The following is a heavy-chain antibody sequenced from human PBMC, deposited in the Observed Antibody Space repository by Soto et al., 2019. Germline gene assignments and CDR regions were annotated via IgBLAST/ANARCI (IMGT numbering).Heavy chain of an antibody. J-gene: IGHJ4*02. CDR3: ARGAPRGRGVPTYFHF. CDR1: GFVFNDFP. CDR2: ISHDGEKK. V-gene: IGHV3-30*09. Sequence: PGGSLILSCLGYGFVFNDFPLHWVRQAPGKGLEWLAVISHDGEKKYYAGSVKGRFAISRDKSNDTVFLHLSSLTPDDTAVYFCARGAPRGRGVPTYFHFWGPGTLVTVSS. D-gene: IGHD3-10*01.